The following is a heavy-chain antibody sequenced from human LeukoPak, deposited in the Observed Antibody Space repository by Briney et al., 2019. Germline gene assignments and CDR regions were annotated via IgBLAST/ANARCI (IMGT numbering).Heavy chain of an antibody. CDR3: AKIMIVVATLTNALHI. Sequence: GGSLRLSCAASGFTFSSYAMSWVRQAPGKGLEWVSAISGSGGSTYYADSAKGRFTISRDNSKNTLYLQMNSLRAEDTAVYYCAKIMIVVATLTNALHILGEATMVTVSS. V-gene: IGHV3-23*01. CDR1: GFTFSSYA. D-gene: IGHD3-22*01. CDR2: ISGSGGST. J-gene: IGHJ3*02.